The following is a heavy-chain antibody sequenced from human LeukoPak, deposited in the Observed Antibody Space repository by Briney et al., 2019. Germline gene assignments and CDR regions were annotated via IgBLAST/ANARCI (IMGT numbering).Heavy chain of an antibody. Sequence: PGGSLRLSCAASGFTFSSYSMNWVRQAPGKGLEWVSSISSSSSYIYFADPVKGRFTISRDNAKNSLYLQMNSLRAEDTAVYYCAREEDGKAESFDPWGQGTLVTVSS. D-gene: IGHD1-1*01. CDR1: GFTFSSYS. CDR2: ISSSSSYI. CDR3: AREEDGKAESFDP. V-gene: IGHV3-21*01. J-gene: IGHJ5*02.